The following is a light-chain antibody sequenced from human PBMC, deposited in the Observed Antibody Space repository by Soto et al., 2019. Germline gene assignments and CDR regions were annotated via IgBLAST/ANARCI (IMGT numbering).Light chain of an antibody. Sequence: QSVLTQPASVSGSPGQSITISCTGTSSDVGGYNYVSWYQQHPGKAPKLMIYDVNTRPSGVSNRVSGSKSGNTASLTISGLQAEDEADYYCSSYTSSISFGGGTKLTVL. CDR1: SSDVGGYNY. V-gene: IGLV2-14*01. CDR2: DVN. CDR3: SSYTSSIS. J-gene: IGLJ2*01.